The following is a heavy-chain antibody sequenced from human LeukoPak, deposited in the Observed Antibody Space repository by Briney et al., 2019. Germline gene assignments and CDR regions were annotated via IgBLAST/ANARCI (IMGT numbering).Heavy chain of an antibody. CDR3: AKADLRIAVAAAIDY. CDR1: EFTFSSYG. J-gene: IGHJ4*02. V-gene: IGHV3-33*06. D-gene: IGHD6-19*01. CDR2: IWYDGSNE. Sequence: GRSLRLSCAASEFTFSSYGMHWVRQAPGKGLEWVALIWYDGSNEYYADSVKGRFAISRDNSKNTLYLQMNSLRAEDTAVYYCAKADLRIAVAAAIDYWGQGTLVTVSS.